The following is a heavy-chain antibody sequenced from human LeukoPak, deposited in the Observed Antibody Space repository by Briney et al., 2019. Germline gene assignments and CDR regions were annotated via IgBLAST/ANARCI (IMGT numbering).Heavy chain of an antibody. CDR1: GYTFTGYY. D-gene: IGHD4-17*01. CDR3: ARGGEPGYGDFLTDY. Sequence: ASVKVSCKASGYTFTGYYMHWVRQPPGQGLEWMGWINPNSGGTNYAQKFQGRVTMTRDTSISTAYMELSRLRSDDTAVYYCARGGEPGYGDFLTDYWGQGTLVTVSS. V-gene: IGHV1-2*02. J-gene: IGHJ4*02. CDR2: INPNSGGT.